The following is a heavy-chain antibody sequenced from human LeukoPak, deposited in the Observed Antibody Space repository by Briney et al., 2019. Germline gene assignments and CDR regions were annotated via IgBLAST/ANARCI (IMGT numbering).Heavy chain of an antibody. CDR1: GGSFSGYY. J-gene: IGHJ4*02. D-gene: IGHD3-3*01. Sequence: PSETLSLTCAVYGGSFSGYYWSWIRQPPGKGLEWIGEINHSGSTNYNPSLKSRVTISVDTSKNQFSLKLSSVTAADTAVYYCAGGTIGDYWGQGTLVTVSS. V-gene: IGHV4-34*01. CDR2: INHSGST. CDR3: AGGTIGDY.